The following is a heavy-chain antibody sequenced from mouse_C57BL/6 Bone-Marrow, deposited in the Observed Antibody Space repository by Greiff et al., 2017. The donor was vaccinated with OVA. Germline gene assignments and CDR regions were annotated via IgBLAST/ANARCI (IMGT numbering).Heavy chain of an antibody. CDR3: TLYDGYLPYYAMDY. D-gene: IGHD2-3*01. CDR1: GFNIKDDY. Sequence: EVQLQQSGAELVRPGASVKLSCTASGFNIKDDYMHWVKQRPEQGLEWIGWIDPENGDTEYASKFQGKATITADTSSNTAYLQLSSLTSEDTAVYYCTLYDGYLPYYAMDYWGQGTSVTVSS. V-gene: IGHV14-4*01. J-gene: IGHJ4*01. CDR2: IDPENGDT.